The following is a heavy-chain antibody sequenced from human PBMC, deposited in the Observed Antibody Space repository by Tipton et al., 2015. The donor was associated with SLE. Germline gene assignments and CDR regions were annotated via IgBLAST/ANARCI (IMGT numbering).Heavy chain of an antibody. CDR3: ARKWGYGRIPRGMDV. CDR1: GGSFSGYY. CDR2: INHSGST. J-gene: IGHJ6*02. Sequence: TLSLTCAVYGGSFSGYYWSWIRQPPGKGLEWIGEINHSGSTNYNPSLKSRVTISVDTSKNQFSLKLSSVTAADTAVYYCARKWGYGRIPRGMDVWGQGTTVTVSS. V-gene: IGHV4-34*01. D-gene: IGHD5-18*01.